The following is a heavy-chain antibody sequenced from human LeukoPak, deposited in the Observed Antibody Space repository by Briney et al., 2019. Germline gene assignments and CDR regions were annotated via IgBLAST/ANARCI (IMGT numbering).Heavy chain of an antibody. J-gene: IGHJ3*02. CDR2: TDISGNYI. CDR1: EFTFSNSG. CDR3: ARGRSITLLRGVAMSDGFDI. V-gene: IGHV3-21*06. Sequence: GGALGLSCVAPEFTFSNSGMNGGRQAPGKGLEWVSFTDISGNYIYYGHSVKGRSTISRDNARNLLFLQMAGLRAEDTAVYYCARGRSITLLRGVAMSDGFDIWGQAAMVGVSS. D-gene: IGHD3-10*01.